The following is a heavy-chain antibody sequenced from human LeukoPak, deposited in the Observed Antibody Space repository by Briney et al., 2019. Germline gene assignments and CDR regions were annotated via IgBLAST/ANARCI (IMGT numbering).Heavy chain of an antibody. CDR2: INPNSGGT. V-gene: IGHV1-2*02. CDR3: ARGGFGELSFWFDP. Sequence: GASVKVSCKASGYTFTGYYMHWVRQAPGQGLEWMGWINPNSGGTNYAQKFQGRVTMTRDTSISTAYMELRNLRSEDTAVYYCARGGFGELSFWFDPWGQGTLVTVSS. CDR1: GYTFTGYY. J-gene: IGHJ5*02. D-gene: IGHD3-10*01.